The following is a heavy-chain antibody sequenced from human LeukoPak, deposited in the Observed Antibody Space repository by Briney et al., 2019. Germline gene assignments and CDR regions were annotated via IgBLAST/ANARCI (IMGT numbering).Heavy chain of an antibody. V-gene: IGHV1-18*04. CDR1: GYTLTHYY. CDR3: ARSLTIREGDVFDI. D-gene: IGHD3-10*01. CDR2: ISGYNCNT. Sequence: ASVNVSCKASGYTLTHYYIHWVRQAPGQGLEWMGWISGYNCNTNFARKLQGRVTMHTDTSTRTAYMELRSLRSDHTAVYYCARSLTIREGDVFDIWGQGTMVTVST. J-gene: IGHJ3*02.